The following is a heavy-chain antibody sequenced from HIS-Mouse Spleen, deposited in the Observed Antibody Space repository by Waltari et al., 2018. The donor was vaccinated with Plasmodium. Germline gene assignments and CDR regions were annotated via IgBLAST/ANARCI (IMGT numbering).Heavy chain of an antibody. D-gene: IGHD4-17*01. CDR1: GFNVSSNY. Sequence: EVQLVESGGGLIQPGGSLRLSCSASGFNVSSNYISWVRQAPGKGLEWVSVIYSGGSTYYADSVKGRFTISRDNSKNTLYLQMNSLRAEDTAVYYCASKTTVTNHAFDIWGQGTMVTVSS. CDR3: ASKTTVTNHAFDI. CDR2: IYSGGST. J-gene: IGHJ3*02. V-gene: IGHV3-53*01.